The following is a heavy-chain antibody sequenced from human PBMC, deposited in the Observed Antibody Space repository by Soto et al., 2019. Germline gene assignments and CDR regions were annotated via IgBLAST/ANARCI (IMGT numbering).Heavy chain of an antibody. Sequence: GASVKVSFKASGGTFSSYAISWVRQAPGQGLEWMGGIIPIFGTANYAQKFQGRVTITADESTSTAYMELSSLRSEDTAVYYCARYWRDYSMGAGSWFDPWGQGTLVTVSS. CDR3: ARYWRDYSMGAGSWFDP. V-gene: IGHV1-69*13. D-gene: IGHD2-15*01. CDR1: GGTFSSYA. CDR2: IIPIFGTA. J-gene: IGHJ5*02.